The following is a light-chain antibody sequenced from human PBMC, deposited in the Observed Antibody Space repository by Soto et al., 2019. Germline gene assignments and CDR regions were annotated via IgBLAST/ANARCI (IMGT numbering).Light chain of an antibody. J-gene: IGKJ1*01. Sequence: DIQMTQSPSTLSASVGDRVTITCRASQSIYSWLAWYQQKPGKAPKLLIYLASSLESGVPSRFRGSGSGTEFTLNISSLQPDDFATYYCQQYSTNSWTFGEGTKVESK. CDR1: QSIYSW. CDR2: LAS. V-gene: IGKV1-5*03. CDR3: QQYSTNSWT.